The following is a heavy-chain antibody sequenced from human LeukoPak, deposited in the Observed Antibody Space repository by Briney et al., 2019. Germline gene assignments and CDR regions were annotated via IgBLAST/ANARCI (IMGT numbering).Heavy chain of an antibody. V-gene: IGHV3-7*01. D-gene: IGHD4-17*01. CDR2: IKEDGGEK. J-gene: IGHJ6*03. Sequence: GGSLRPSCAASGFTLSSYWMSWVRQAPGKGLEGVANIKEDGGEKYYVDSVKGRFTISRDNARNSLYLQMNSLRVEDTAVYYCARARFETTVTALIRKKNYYYYYMDVWGKGTTVTVSS. CDR3: ARARFETTVTALIRKKNYYYYYMDV. CDR1: GFTLSSYW.